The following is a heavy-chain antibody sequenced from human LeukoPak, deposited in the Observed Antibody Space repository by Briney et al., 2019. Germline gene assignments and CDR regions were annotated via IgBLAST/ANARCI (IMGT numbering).Heavy chain of an antibody. CDR3: ARPPRAGYSTSWYRRVYFEY. J-gene: IGHJ4*02. CDR2: IHPSGGT. Sequence: PSETLSLTCTVSGGSISSYYWSWIRQSPGKGLEWIGEIHPSGGTNYSPSLKSRVSMSVDSSKNQFSLKLTSVTAADTAVYYCARPPRAGYSTSWYRRVYFEYWGQGALVSVSS. D-gene: IGHD6-13*01. V-gene: IGHV4-34*01. CDR1: GGSISSYY.